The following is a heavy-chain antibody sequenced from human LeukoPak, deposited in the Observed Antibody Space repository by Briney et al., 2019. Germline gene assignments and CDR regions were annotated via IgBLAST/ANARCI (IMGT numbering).Heavy chain of an antibody. J-gene: IGHJ4*02. V-gene: IGHV3-7*01. Sequence: GGSLRLSCAASGFTFSTYWMSWVRQAPGKGLEWVANIKEDGSEKYYGDSVKGRFTISRDNAKNSLYLQINSLRAEDTAVYYCARDSSGYQWGQGTLVTVSS. D-gene: IGHD3-22*01. CDR1: GFTFSTYW. CDR3: ARDSSGYQ. CDR2: IKEDGSEK.